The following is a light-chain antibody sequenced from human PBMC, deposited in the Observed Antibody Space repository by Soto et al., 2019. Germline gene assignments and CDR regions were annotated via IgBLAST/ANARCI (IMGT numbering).Light chain of an antibody. J-gene: IGKJ3*01. V-gene: IGKV3-20*01. Sequence: EIVLRQSPGTLSLSPGERATLSCRASQSVNSRYLAWYQHKRGQAPRLLINGASSRATGIPDRFSGSGSGTDFTLTISRLEPEDFAVYYCQQYGNSPPITFGPGTKVDIK. CDR2: GAS. CDR1: QSVNSRY. CDR3: QQYGNSPPIT.